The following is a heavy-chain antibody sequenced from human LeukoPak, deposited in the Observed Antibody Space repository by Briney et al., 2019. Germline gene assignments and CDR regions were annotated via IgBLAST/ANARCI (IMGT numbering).Heavy chain of an antibody. CDR1: GFTFSAYA. V-gene: IGHV3-7*01. CDR3: ARDKGFCRGGGSCYTIFDS. J-gene: IGHJ4*02. Sequence: PGGSLRLSCEASGFTFSAYAMTWVRQAPGKGLEWVASITQDGSNDYYVDSVKGRFTISRDNAKDSLFLQMNSLRADDTAVYFCARDKGFCRGGGSCYTIFDSWGQGTPVTVSS. D-gene: IGHD2-15*01. CDR2: ITQDGSND.